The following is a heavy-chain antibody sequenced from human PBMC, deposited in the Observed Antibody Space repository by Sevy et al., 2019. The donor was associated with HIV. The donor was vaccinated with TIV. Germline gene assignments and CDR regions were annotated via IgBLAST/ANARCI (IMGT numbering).Heavy chain of an antibody. D-gene: IGHD3-22*01. Sequence: GSLRLSCAASGFTVSSTYMSWLRQAPGKGLEWVSIIYSGDSTFYTDSVKGRFTISRDTSKNTMYLQMNTLRAEDTAVYYCARLSVYYYDSSGYYTTGTAFDIWGQGTMVTVSS. CDR3: ARLSVYYYDSSGYYTTGTAFDI. J-gene: IGHJ3*02. V-gene: IGHV3-53*01. CDR2: IYSGDST. CDR1: GFTVSSTY.